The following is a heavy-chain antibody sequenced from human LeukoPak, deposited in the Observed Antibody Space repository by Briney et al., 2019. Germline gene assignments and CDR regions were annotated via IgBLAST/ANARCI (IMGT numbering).Heavy chain of an antibody. CDR3: TRDQTPYY. V-gene: IGHV3-49*04. Sequence: GGSLRLSCTASGFTFGDYAMTWVRQAPGNGLEWVGFIRSNLYGGTPEYAASVKGSFTISRDDSNSIAYLEMDSLKTDDTAVYYCTRDQTPYYWGQGTLVTVSS. CDR1: GFTFGDYA. CDR2: IRSNLYGGTP. J-gene: IGHJ4*02.